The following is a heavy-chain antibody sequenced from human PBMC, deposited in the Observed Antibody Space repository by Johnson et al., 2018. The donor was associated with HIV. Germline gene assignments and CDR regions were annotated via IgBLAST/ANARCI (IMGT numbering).Heavy chain of an antibody. D-gene: IGHD6-13*01. V-gene: IGHV3-66*01. Sequence: EVQLVESGGGLVQPGGSLRLSCAASGFSVSSKYMSWVRQAPGKGLEWVSVIYSGGSTFYADSVKGRFTISRDNSKNTLYLQMNSLRAEDTAVYYCFIAPDAFDIWGQGTMVTVSS. CDR2: IYSGGST. CDR3: FIAPDAFDI. CDR1: GFSVSSKY. J-gene: IGHJ3*02.